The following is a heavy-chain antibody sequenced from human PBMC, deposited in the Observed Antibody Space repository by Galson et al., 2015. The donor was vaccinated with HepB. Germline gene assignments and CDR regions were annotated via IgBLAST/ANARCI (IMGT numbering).Heavy chain of an antibody. CDR3: ARDWRGIDV. J-gene: IGHJ6*02. Sequence: SLRLSCAASGFSFSDYAMNWVRQAPGRGLEWISYISSSGTVIYLADSLKGRFIVSRDNAKNSVYLQMSSLRDGDTAVYFCARDWRGIDVWGQGTTVTVSS. CDR1: GFSFSDYA. V-gene: IGHV3-48*02. CDR2: ISSSGTVI.